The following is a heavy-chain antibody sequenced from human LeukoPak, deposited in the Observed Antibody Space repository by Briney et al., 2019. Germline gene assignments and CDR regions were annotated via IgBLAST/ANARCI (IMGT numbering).Heavy chain of an antibody. J-gene: IGHJ6*02. V-gene: IGHV3-53*01. CDR1: GFTVSSNY. D-gene: IGHD5-24*01. Sequence: GGSLRLSCAASGFTVSSNYMNWVRQAPGKGLEWVSVVYSGGSTYYTDSVKGRFTISRDNSKNTLYHQMNSLRAEDTAVYYCARVTELGHGYNYERHGMDVWGQGTTVTVSS. CDR2: VYSGGST. CDR3: ARVTELGHGYNYERHGMDV.